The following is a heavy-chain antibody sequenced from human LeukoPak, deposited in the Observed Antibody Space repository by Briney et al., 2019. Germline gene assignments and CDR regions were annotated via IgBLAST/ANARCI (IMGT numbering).Heavy chain of an antibody. Sequence: SETLSLTCTVSSGSISTSNYYWGWVRQPPGKALEWIGNIFYSGSTYYSPSLKSRVTMSVDTSKNQFSLKLSSVTAADTAVYYCARVDVVGATDYWGQGTLVTVSS. CDR3: ARVDVVGATDY. CDR1: SGSISTSNYY. J-gene: IGHJ4*02. V-gene: IGHV4-39*07. CDR2: IFYSGST. D-gene: IGHD1-26*01.